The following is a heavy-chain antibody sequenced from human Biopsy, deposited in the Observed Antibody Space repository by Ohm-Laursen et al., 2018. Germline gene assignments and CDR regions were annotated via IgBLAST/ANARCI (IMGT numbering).Heavy chain of an antibody. J-gene: IGHJ6*02. CDR3: AKDKGTFNFYYYGMDV. CDR2: ISYDGSKT. Sequence: SLRLSCSASGFTFSNSGMHWVRQAPGKGLEWVAAISYDGSKTDYGDSVRGRLNISRDNSKNTLDLQMSSLRVEDTAVYFCAKDKGTFNFYYYGMDVWGQGTTVTVSS. CDR1: GFTFSNSG. V-gene: IGHV3-30*18. D-gene: IGHD2/OR15-2a*01.